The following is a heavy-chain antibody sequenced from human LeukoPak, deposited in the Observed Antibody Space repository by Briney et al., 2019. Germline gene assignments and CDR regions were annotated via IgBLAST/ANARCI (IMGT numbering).Heavy chain of an antibody. J-gene: IGHJ3*02. CDR2: INHSGST. CDR1: GGSFSGYY. CDR3: ARGRKNYYDSSGYARFSKHDAFDI. D-gene: IGHD3-22*01. Sequence: SETLSLTCAVYGGSFSGYYWSWIRQPPGKGLEWIGEINHSGSTNYNPSLKSRVTISVDTSKNQFSLKLSSVTAADTAVYYCARGRKNYYDSSGYARFSKHDAFDIWGQGTMVTVSS. V-gene: IGHV4-34*01.